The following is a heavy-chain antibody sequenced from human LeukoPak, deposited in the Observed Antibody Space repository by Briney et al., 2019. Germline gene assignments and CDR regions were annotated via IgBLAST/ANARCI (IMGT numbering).Heavy chain of an antibody. Sequence: PGGSLRLSCAASGFTFSSHSMNWVRQAPGKGLEWVSSISSSGSYIYYADSMQGRFTISRDNSKNSLFLQMNSLRAEDTAVYYCARGLYPDYYVSSGSSPPEHWGQGTLVTVSS. J-gene: IGHJ1*01. CDR2: ISSSGSYI. CDR3: ARGLYPDYYVSSGSSPPEH. D-gene: IGHD3-22*01. CDR1: GFTFSSHS. V-gene: IGHV3-21*01.